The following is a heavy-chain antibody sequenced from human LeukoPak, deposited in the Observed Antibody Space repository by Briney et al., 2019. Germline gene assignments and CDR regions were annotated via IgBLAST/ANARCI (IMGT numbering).Heavy chain of an antibody. CDR1: GFTVTSNG. CDR2: TVSSDGST. Sequence: GGSLRLSCVASGFTVTSNGMSWVRQAPGKGLEWVSATVSSDGSTYYTDSVRGRFTTSRDNSKNTLHLQMNSLRAEDTAIYYCVHSSPDYWGQGTLVTVSS. J-gene: IGHJ4*02. CDR3: VHSSPDY. D-gene: IGHD6-13*01. V-gene: IGHV3-23*01.